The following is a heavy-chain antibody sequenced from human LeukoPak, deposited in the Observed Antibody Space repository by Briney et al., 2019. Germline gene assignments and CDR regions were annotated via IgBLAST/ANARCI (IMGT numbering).Heavy chain of an antibody. J-gene: IGHJ4*02. D-gene: IGHD4-11*01. CDR2: IIPIFGTA. CDR3: ARAPTVTTGFDY. V-gene: IGHV1-69*13. Sequence: VASVKVSCKASGGTFSSYAISWVRQAPGQGLEWMGGIIPIFGTANYAQKFQGRVTITADESTSTAYMELSSLRSEDTAVYYCARAPTVTTGFDYWGQGTLVTVSS. CDR1: GGTFSSYA.